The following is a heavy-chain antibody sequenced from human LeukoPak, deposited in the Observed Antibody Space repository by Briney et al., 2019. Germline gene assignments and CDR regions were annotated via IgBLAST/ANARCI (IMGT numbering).Heavy chain of an antibody. D-gene: IGHD3-22*01. Sequence: GGSLRLSCAASGFTFSTYVMTWVRQAPGKGLEWVSSISGNGGTTYYADSVKGRFTISRDNSKNTLFLQMNSLGAEDTAVYYCAKMASDSSGYPYWGQGTLVTVSS. CDR2: ISGNGGTT. J-gene: IGHJ4*02. CDR1: GFTFSTYV. V-gene: IGHV3-23*01. CDR3: AKMASDSSGYPY.